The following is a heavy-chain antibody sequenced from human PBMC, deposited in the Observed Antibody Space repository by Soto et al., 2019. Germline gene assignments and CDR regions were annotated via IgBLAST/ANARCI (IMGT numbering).Heavy chain of an antibody. CDR2: INPSGGRT. CDR3: ARESSSSSEFGHYFGMDV. CDR1: GYTFTTYY. J-gene: IGHJ6*02. D-gene: IGHD6-6*01. V-gene: IGHV1-46*01. Sequence: GALVKVSCKASGYTFTTYYMHWVRQAPGQGLEWMGLINPSGGRTLYAQQFQGRITMTRDTSTSTVYMELSSLRYEDTAVYHCARESSSSSEFGHYFGMDVWGQGTAVTVSS.